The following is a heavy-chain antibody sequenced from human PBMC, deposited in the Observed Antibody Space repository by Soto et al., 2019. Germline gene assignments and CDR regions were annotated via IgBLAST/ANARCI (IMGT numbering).Heavy chain of an antibody. CDR2: IYNGQYR. CDR3: ARGYYESSDYFVGSPIFDY. J-gene: IGHJ4*02. V-gene: IGHV4-61*01. Sequence: SETLSLTCTVSGGSVNSDNYYWSWIRQPPVNGLEWIACIYNGQYRKDNPSLKSRVTISADPSKNKFSLTLDSVSAADTAVYYCARGYYESSDYFVGSPIFDYWGQGSLVTVSS. D-gene: IGHD3-22*01. CDR1: GGSVNSDNYY.